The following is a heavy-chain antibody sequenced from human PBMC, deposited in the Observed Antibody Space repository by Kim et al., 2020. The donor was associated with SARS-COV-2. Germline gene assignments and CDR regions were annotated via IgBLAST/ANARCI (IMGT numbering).Heavy chain of an antibody. Sequence: THYNPSLKSRGTISVDTSKNQVSLGLSSVTAADTAVYYCSSLGAAAPVDYWGQGTLVTVSS. CDR3: SSLGAAAPVDY. V-gene: IGHV4-34*01. J-gene: IGHJ4*02. D-gene: IGHD6-13*01. CDR2: T.